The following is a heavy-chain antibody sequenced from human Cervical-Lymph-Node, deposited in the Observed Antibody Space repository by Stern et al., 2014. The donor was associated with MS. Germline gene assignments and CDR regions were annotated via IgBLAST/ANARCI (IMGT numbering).Heavy chain of an antibody. Sequence: QVQLVESGGGVVQPGRSLRLSCAASGFTFSSYGMHWVRQAPGTGLEWVTVISYDGSNKYYADSVKGRFTISRDNSKNTLYLQMNSLRAEDTAVYYCARDLSSASFSGGVDIWGRGTMVTVSS. J-gene: IGHJ3*02. V-gene: IGHV3-30*03. CDR3: ARDLSSASFSGGVDI. CDR2: ISYDGSNK. D-gene: IGHD2-8*02. CDR1: GFTFSSYG.